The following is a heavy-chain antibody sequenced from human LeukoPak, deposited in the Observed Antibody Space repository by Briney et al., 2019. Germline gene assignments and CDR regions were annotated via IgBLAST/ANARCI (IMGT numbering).Heavy chain of an antibody. Sequence: PSETLSLTCTVSGGSISSSSYYWGWIRQPPGKGLEWIGSIYYSGSTYYNPSLKSRVTISVDTSKNQFSLKLSSMTAADTAVYYCARGIAVAGKSYFDYWGQGTLVTVSS. CDR1: GGSISSSSYY. D-gene: IGHD6-19*01. V-gene: IGHV4-39*07. J-gene: IGHJ4*02. CDR3: ARGIAVAGKSYFDY. CDR2: IYYSGST.